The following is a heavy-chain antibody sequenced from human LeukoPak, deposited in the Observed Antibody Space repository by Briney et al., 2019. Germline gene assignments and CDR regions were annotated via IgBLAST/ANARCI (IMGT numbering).Heavy chain of an antibody. D-gene: IGHD3-10*01. J-gene: IGHJ3*02. CDR1: GYTFTGYY. Sequence: GASVKVSCKASGYTFTGYYMHWVRHAPGQGLEWMGWINPNSGGTNCRVTMTRDTSISTAYMELSRLRSDDTAVYYCARGVVRGAIHIWGQGTMVTVSS. V-gene: IGHV1-2*02. CDR3: ARGVVRGAIHI. CDR2: INPNSGGT.